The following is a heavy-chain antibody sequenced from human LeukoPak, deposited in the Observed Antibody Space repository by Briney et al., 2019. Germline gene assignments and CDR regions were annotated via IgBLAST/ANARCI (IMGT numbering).Heavy chain of an antibody. D-gene: IGHD5-12*01. CDR2: IKKDASEE. CDR1: GFTVSSYW. J-gene: IGHJ4*02. CDR3: ARDKGGYDYTGPIDF. V-gene: IGHV3-7*01. Sequence: GGSLRLSCAASGFTVSSYWLTWVRQAPGKGLEWVANIKKDASEEYYVDSVKGRFTISRDNAKNSLYLQMNSLRAEDTAVYYCARDKGGYDYTGPIDFWGQGTLVTVSS.